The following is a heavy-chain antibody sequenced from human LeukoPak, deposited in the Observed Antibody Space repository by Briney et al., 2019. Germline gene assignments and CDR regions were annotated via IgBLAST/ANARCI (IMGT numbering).Heavy chain of an antibody. V-gene: IGHV1-18*01. D-gene: IGHD3-22*01. J-gene: IGHJ4*02. Sequence: ASVKVSCKASGYTFTSYGISWVRQAPGQGLERMGWISAYNGNTNYAQKLQGRVTMTTDTSTSTAYMELRSLRSDDTAVYYCARDMVEAGYYDSGGYYKFDYWGQGTLVTVSS. CDR3: ARDMVEAGYYDSGGYYKFDY. CDR1: GYTFTSYG. CDR2: ISAYNGNT.